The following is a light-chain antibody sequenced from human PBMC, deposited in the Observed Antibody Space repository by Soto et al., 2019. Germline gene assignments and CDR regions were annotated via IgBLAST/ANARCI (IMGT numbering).Light chain of an antibody. J-gene: IGKJ5*01. CDR1: HSVSSN. CDR3: QHRGEWPPGAT. CDR2: DAS. V-gene: IGKV3-11*01. Sequence: EIVMTQSPATLSVSPGERATLSCRASHSVSSNLAWYQQKPGQAPRLLIYDASNRATGIPARFSGSGSGTDFTLTISSLEPEDFAVYYCQHRGEWPPGATFGQGTRLEIK.